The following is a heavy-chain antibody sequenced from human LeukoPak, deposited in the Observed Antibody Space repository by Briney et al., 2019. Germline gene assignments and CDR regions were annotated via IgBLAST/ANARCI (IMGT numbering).Heavy chain of an antibody. V-gene: IGHV4-39*01. J-gene: IGHJ4*02. Sequence: SETLSLTCTVSGGSITSSSYYWGWIRQLPGKGLEWVGSNYYSGSTYYNPSLKSRVTISVDTSKNQFSLKLSSVTAADTAVYYCARHKDWWLRCFDYWGQGTLVTVSS. D-gene: IGHD5-12*01. CDR1: GGSITSSSYY. CDR2: NYYSGST. CDR3: ARHKDWWLRCFDY.